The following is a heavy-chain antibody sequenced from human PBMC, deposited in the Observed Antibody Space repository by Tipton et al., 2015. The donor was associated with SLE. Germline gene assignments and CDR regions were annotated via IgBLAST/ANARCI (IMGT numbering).Heavy chain of an antibody. J-gene: IGHJ4*02. CDR3: ARDSSSWLFFDY. V-gene: IGHV4-61*01. Sequence: TLSLTCTVSGGSVSSGSYYWSWIRQPPGKGLEWIGYIYYSGSTNYNPSLKSRVTISVDTSKNQFSLKLSSVTAADTAVYYCARDSSSWLFFDYWGQGTLATVSS. D-gene: IGHD6-13*01. CDR2: IYYSGST. CDR1: GGSVSSGSYY.